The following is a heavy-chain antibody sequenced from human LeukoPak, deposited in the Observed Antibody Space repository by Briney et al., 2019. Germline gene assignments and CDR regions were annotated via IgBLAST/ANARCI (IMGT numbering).Heavy chain of an antibody. D-gene: IGHD6-13*01. V-gene: IGHV4-39*07. J-gene: IGHJ4*02. CDR2: IFYSGST. Sequence: SETLSLTCTVSGGSISTSNYYWGWIRQPPGKGLEWIGNIFYSGSTYYGPSLKSRLTISLDTSRNQFSLKLNSVTAADTAVYYCARGDSSSWYKFDYWGQGTLVTVSS. CDR1: GGSISTSNYY. CDR3: ARGDSSSWYKFDY.